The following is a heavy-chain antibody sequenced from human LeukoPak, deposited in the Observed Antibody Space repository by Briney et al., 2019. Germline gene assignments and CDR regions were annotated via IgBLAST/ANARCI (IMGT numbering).Heavy chain of an antibody. V-gene: IGHV3-23*01. Sequence: PGGSLRLSCAASGFTFSSHAMSWVRQAPGKGLEWVSAISGSGGSTYYADSVKGRFTISRDNSKNTLYLQMNSLRAEDTAVYYCAKDPAYCGGDCYSLGAFDIWGQGTMVTVSS. CDR3: AKDPAYCGGDCYSLGAFDI. D-gene: IGHD2-21*02. CDR1: GFTFSSHA. J-gene: IGHJ3*02. CDR2: ISGSGGST.